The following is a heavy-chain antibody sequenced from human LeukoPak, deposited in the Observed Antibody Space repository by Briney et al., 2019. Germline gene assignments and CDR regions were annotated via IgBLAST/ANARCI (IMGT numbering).Heavy chain of an antibody. Sequence: GGSLRLSCAASGFTVSSNYMSWVRQAPGKGLEWVSVIYSGGSTYYADSVKGRFTISRDNSKNTLYLQMNSLRAEDTAVYYCASGIVYDSSGYPDAFDIWGQGTMVTVSS. CDR3: ASGIVYDSSGYPDAFDI. CDR2: IYSGGST. V-gene: IGHV3-66*01. CDR1: GFTVSSNY. D-gene: IGHD3-22*01. J-gene: IGHJ3*02.